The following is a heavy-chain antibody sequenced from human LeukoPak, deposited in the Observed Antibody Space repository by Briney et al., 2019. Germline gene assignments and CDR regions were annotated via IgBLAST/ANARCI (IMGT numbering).Heavy chain of an antibody. J-gene: IGHJ4*02. CDR2: IKQDGSEK. D-gene: IGHD2-21*02. V-gene: IGHV3-7*01. Sequence: EGTLRLSCVASGFTFSNYWMSWVRQAPGKGLEWVANIKQDGSEKYYVDSVKGRFTISRDNAKNSLYLQMNSLRAEDTAVYYCAREVTPYYWGQGTLVTVSS. CDR3: AREVTPYY. CDR1: GFTFSNYW.